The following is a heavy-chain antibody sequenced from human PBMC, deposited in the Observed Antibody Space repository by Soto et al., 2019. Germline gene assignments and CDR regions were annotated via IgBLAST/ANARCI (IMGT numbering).Heavy chain of an antibody. Sequence: QVQLQESGPGLVKPSQTLSLTCTVSGGSISSGGYYWSWIRQHPGKGLEWIGYIYYSGSTYYNPSLKSRVTISVDTSKNQFSLKLSSVTAADTAVYYCARDSTPSSGYLGGIDYWGQGTLVTVSS. CDR3: ARDSTPSSGYLGGIDY. CDR2: IYYSGST. CDR1: GGSISSGGYY. V-gene: IGHV4-31*03. D-gene: IGHD3-22*01. J-gene: IGHJ4*02.